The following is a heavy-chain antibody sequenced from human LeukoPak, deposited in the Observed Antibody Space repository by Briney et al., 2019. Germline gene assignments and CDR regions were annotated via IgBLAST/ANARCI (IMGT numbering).Heavy chain of an antibody. Sequence: KPSETLSLTCTVSGGSISSYDWSWIRQPPGKGLEWVGYIYYGGSTNYNPSLKSRVTISVDTSKNQFSLKLSSVTAADTAVYYCARARYVNSFYAFDIWGQGTLVTVSS. D-gene: IGHD3-9*01. CDR2: IYYGGST. V-gene: IGHV4-59*01. CDR3: ARARYVNSFYAFDI. J-gene: IGHJ3*02. CDR1: GGSISSYD.